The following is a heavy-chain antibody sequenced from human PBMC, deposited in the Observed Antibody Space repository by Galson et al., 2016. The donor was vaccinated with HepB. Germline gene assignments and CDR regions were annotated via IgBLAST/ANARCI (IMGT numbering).Heavy chain of an antibody. V-gene: IGHV3-23*01. CDR2: ISRSGVST. Sequence: SLRLSCAASGFTFNNYGMTWVRQAPEKGLEVVSSISRSGVSTDYADSVKGRFTISRDNSKNTLSLQMNSLRAEDTAVYYCVQGSTAPAVWGKGTTVTVSS. CDR1: GFTFNNYG. CDR3: VQGSTAPAV. D-gene: IGHD1-26*01. J-gene: IGHJ6*04.